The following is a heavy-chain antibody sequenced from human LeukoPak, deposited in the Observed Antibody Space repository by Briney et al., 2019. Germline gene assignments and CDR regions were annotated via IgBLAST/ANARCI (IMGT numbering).Heavy chain of an antibody. D-gene: IGHD5-24*01. V-gene: IGHV3-48*03. Sequence: GGSLRLSCAASGFTFSSYEMNWVRQAPGKGLEWVSSISRSATTIYYADSVKGRFTISRDNAKNSLYLQMNSLRADDTAVYYCATEITPYYYMDVWGKGTTVTVSS. CDR2: ISRSATTI. CDR1: GFTFSSYE. CDR3: ATEITPYYYMDV. J-gene: IGHJ6*03.